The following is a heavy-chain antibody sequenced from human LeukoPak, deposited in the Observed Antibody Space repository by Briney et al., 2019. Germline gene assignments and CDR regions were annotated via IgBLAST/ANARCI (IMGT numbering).Heavy chain of an antibody. CDR2: INPNSGGT. Sequence: ASVKVSCKASGYTFTGYYMHWVRQAPGQGLEWMGWINPNSGGTNYAQKFQGRVTMTRDTSISTAYMELSRLRSDDTAVYYCARGCDSSGYFGAYYFDYWGQGTLVTVSS. V-gene: IGHV1-2*02. CDR3: ARGCDSSGYFGAYYFDY. D-gene: IGHD3-22*01. CDR1: GYTFTGYY. J-gene: IGHJ4*02.